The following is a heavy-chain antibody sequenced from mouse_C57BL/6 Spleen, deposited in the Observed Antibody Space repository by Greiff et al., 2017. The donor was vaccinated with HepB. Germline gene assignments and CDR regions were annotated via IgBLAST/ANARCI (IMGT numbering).Heavy chain of an antibody. CDR3: ARHYYGSRDVAWFAY. J-gene: IGHJ3*01. Sequence: EVKLMESGGGLVKPGGSLKLSCAASGFTFSSYTMSWVRQTPEKRLEWVATISGGGGNTYYPDSVKGRFTISRDNAKNTLYLQMSSLRSEDTALYYCARHYYGSRDVAWFAYWGQGTLVTVSA. CDR2: ISGGGGNT. D-gene: IGHD1-1*01. V-gene: IGHV5-9*01. CDR1: GFTFSSYT.